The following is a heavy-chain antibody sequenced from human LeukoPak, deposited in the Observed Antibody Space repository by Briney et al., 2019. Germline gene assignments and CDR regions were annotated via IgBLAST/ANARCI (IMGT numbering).Heavy chain of an antibody. CDR2: ISSSGSTI. CDR3: ARGENYYDSSGYYFDY. D-gene: IGHD3-22*01. Sequence: KTGGSLRLSCAASGFTFSDYYMSWIRQAPGKGLEWVSCISSSGSTIYYADSVKGRFTISRDNAKNSLYLQMNSLRAEDTAVYYCARGENYYDSSGYYFDYWGQGTLVTVSS. V-gene: IGHV3-11*01. CDR1: GFTFSDYY. J-gene: IGHJ4*02.